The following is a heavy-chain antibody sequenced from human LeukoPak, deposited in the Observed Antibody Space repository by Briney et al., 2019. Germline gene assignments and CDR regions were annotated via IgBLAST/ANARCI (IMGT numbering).Heavy chain of an antibody. V-gene: IGHV1-18*01. CDR1: GYTFTSYG. D-gene: IGHD3-16*01. J-gene: IGHJ4*02. CDR2: ISAYNGNT. Sequence: GASVKVSCMTSGYTFTSYGISWVRQAPGQGLEWMGWISAYNGNTTYAQKLQGRVTMTTDTSTSTAYMELRSLRSDDTAVYYCARDRNEGGFDYWGQGTLVTVSS. CDR3: ARDRNEGGFDY.